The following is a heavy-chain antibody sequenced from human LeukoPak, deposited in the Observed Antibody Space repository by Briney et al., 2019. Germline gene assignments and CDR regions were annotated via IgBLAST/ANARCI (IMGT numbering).Heavy chain of an antibody. J-gene: IGHJ5*02. CDR3: AKVLSGILGIVGPTIDWFDP. CDR1: GFTFSSYA. D-gene: IGHD1-26*01. Sequence: GGTLRLSCAASGFTFSSYAMSWVRQAPEKGLEWVSATSGFGGSTYYADSVKGRFTISRDNSKNTLYLQMNSLRAEDTAIYYCAKVLSGILGIVGPTIDWFDPWGQGTLVTVSS. V-gene: IGHV3-23*01. CDR2: TSGFGGST.